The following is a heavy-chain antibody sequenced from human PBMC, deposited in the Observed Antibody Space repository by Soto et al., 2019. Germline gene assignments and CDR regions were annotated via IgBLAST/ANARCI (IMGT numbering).Heavy chain of an antibody. Sequence: SETLSLTCTVSGGSISSYYWSWIRQPPGKGLEWIGYIYYSGSTNYNPSLKSRVTISVDTSKNQFSLKLSSVTAADTAVYYCARFRDVWSGPHHGYYGMDVWGQGTTVTVSS. V-gene: IGHV4-59*01. D-gene: IGHD3-3*01. CDR3: ARFRDVWSGPHHGYYGMDV. CDR2: IYYSGST. CDR1: GGSISSYY. J-gene: IGHJ6*02.